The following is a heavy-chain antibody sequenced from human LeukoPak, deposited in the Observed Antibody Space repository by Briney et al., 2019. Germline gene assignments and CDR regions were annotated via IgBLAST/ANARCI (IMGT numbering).Heavy chain of an antibody. J-gene: IGHJ4*02. CDR3: ARPRYGSGSLDS. V-gene: IGHV4-34*01. D-gene: IGHD3-10*01. CDR2: INHSVST. CDR1: GESFSGHY. Sequence: SETLSLTCAVYGESFSGHYWTWIRQPPGKGLEWIGEINHSVSTTSNPSLNNRVTISVDTSKNQFSLKLTSVTAADTAVYYCARPRYGSGSLDSWGQGTLVTVSS.